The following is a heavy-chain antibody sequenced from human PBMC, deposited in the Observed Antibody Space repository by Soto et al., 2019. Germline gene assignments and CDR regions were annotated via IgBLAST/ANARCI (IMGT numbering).Heavy chain of an antibody. Sequence: GVLRLSCAASGFTFSSYEMMWVRQAPGKGLEWVSFIHNSRGTTYYADSVKGRFTISRDNAQNSLYLQMSSLRAEDTAVYYCATSLSGYYYSYWGQGTLVTVSS. V-gene: IGHV3-48*03. CDR1: GFTFSSYE. CDR3: ATSLSGYYYSY. J-gene: IGHJ4*02. CDR2: IHNSRGTT. D-gene: IGHD3-22*01.